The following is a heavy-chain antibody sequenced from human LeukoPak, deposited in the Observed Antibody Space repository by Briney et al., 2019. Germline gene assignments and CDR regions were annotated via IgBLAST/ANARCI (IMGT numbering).Heavy chain of an antibody. V-gene: IGHV3-7*01. J-gene: IGHJ4*02. Sequence: PGGSLRLSCAASGFTFSSYWMTWVRQGPGKGLEWVANIKPDGSLIYYVDSVKGRFTISRDNAKNSLYLQMNSLRAEDTAVYYCARDPVIGRWLQPDYFDYWGQGTLVTVSS. D-gene: IGHD5-24*01. CDR2: IKPDGSLI. CDR1: GFTFSSYW. CDR3: ARDPVIGRWLQPDYFDY.